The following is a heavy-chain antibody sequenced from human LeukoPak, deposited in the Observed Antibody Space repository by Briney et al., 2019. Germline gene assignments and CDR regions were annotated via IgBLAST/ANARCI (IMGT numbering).Heavy chain of an antibody. J-gene: IGHJ4*02. D-gene: IGHD3-22*01. Sequence: GGSLRLSCAASGFTFRSYAMSWVRQATGKGLDWVYAISGSGGSTYYAVSVKGRFTISRDNSKNTLYLQMNSLKAEDTAVYYCAKDRGPGRYDSSGYVDHWGQGTLVTVS. CDR3: AKDRGPGRYDSSGYVDH. CDR1: GFTFRSYA. CDR2: ISGSGGST. V-gene: IGHV3-23*01.